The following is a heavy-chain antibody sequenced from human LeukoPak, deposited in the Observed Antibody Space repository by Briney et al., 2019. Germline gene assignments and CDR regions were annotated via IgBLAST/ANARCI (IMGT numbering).Heavy chain of an antibody. CDR1: GFTLSSYG. V-gene: IGHV3-23*01. D-gene: IGHD3-10*01. CDR3: AKDQDPHSYGSGSYAPFDY. Sequence: GSLRLSCAASGFTLSSYGMHWVRQAPGKGLEWVLGISGSGSNTYYADSVKGRLTSTRDSSKKTVYLQMNSLRAEDTAVYYCAKDQDPHSYGSGSYAPFDYWGQGTLVTVSS. CDR2: ISGSGSNT. J-gene: IGHJ4*02.